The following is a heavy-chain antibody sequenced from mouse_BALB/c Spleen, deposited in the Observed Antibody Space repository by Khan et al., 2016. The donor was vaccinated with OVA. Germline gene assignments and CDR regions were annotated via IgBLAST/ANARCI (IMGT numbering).Heavy chain of an antibody. CDR1: GYSITSGYG. Sequence: VQLQESGPGLVKPSQSLSLTCTVTGYSITSGYGWNWIRQFPGNKLEWMGYITSSGSTNYNPSLKSRISITRDTSKNQFFLQLNSVTTEDTATYYCARTARIKDWGDGTTLTVSS. D-gene: IGHD1-2*01. CDR2: ITSSGST. J-gene: IGHJ2*01. V-gene: IGHV3-1*02. CDR3: ARTARIKD.